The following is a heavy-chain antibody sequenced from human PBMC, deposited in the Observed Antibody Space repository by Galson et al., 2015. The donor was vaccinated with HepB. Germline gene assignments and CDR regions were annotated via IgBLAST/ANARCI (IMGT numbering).Heavy chain of an antibody. Sequence: SVKVSCKASGGTFSSYTISWVRQAPGQGLEWMGRIIPILGIANYAQKFQGRVTITADKSTSTAYMELSSLRSEDTAVYYCARRVTTLTTGRDYWGQGTLVTVSS. CDR3: ARRVTTLTTGRDY. V-gene: IGHV1-69*02. CDR1: GGTFSSYT. J-gene: IGHJ4*02. CDR2: IIPILGIA. D-gene: IGHD4-17*01.